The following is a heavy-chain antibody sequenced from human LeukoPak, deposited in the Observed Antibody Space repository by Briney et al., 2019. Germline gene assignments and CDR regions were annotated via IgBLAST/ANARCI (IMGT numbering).Heavy chain of an antibody. D-gene: IGHD3-3*01. Sequence: GGSLRLSCAASGFTFSSYAMSWVRQAPGKGLEWVSAISGSGGSTYYADSVKGRFTISRDNSKNTLYLQMNSLRAEDTAVYYCAKLSRGYDFWSGYYRDYWGQGTLVTVSS. CDR1: GFTFSSYA. CDR3: AKLSRGYDFWSGYYRDY. V-gene: IGHV3-23*01. J-gene: IGHJ4*02. CDR2: ISGSGGST.